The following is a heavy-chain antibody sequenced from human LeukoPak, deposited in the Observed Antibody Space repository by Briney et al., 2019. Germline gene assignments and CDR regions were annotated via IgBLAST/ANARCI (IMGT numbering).Heavy chain of an antibody. CDR2: IYYSGST. J-gene: IGHJ4*02. D-gene: IGHD1-26*01. V-gene: IGHV4-61*01. Sequence: PSETLSLTCTVSGGSVSSGSYYWSWIRQPPGKGLEWIGYIYYSGSTNYNPSLKSRVTISVDTSKNQFSLKLSSVTAADTAVYYCARGRGGATIYWGQGTLVTVSS. CDR1: GGSVSSGSYY. CDR3: ARGRGGATIY.